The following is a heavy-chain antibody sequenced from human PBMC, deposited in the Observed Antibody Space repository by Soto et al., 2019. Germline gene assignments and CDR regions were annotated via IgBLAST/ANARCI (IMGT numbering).Heavy chain of an antibody. D-gene: IGHD2-21*01. V-gene: IGHV4-31*03. CDR1: GXXXXXXXXY. Sequence: SETLSLTCSVSGXXXXXXXXYWSWILQVPGKGLGWIGHIYVTGAVDYNPSLRDRITISQDTSERQFSLNLRLVTAADTAVYYCARLRIATNNYKWFDPWGQGTLVTVS. CDR3: ARLRIATNNYKWFDP. CDR2: IYVTGAV. J-gene: IGHJ5*02.